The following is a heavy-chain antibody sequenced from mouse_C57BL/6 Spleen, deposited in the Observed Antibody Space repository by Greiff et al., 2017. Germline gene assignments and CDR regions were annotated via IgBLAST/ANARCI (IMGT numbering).Heavy chain of an antibody. CDR2: IDPETGGT. V-gene: IGHV1-15*01. CDR1: GYTFTDYE. J-gene: IGHJ2*01. CDR3: TRRNTTVNFDY. D-gene: IGHD1-1*01. Sequence: VKLQQSGAELVRPGASVTLSCKASGYTFTDYEMHWVKQTPVHGLEWIGAIDPETGGTAYNQKFKGKAILTADKSSSTAYMELRSLTSEDSAVYYCTRRNTTVNFDYWGQGTTLTVSS.